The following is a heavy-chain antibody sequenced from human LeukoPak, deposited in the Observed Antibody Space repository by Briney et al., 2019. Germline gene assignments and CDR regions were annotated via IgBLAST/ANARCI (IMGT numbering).Heavy chain of an antibody. Sequence: PSETLSLTCTVSGASISSDYWSWIRQPPGKGLEWIGYILFSGSTNYNPSLKRRVTMSVDTSRNQFSLKLSSVTVADTAVYYCARGEMATTDNAFDIWGQGTMVTVSS. D-gene: IGHD5-24*01. CDR3: ARGEMATTDNAFDI. V-gene: IGHV4-59*01. J-gene: IGHJ3*02. CDR2: ILFSGST. CDR1: GASISSDY.